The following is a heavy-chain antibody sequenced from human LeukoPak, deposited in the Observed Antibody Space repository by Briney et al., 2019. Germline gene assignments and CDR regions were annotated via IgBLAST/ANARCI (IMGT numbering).Heavy chain of an antibody. D-gene: IGHD2-2*02. CDR2: INGDGTII. CDR1: EFSVGSNY. J-gene: IGHJ3*02. V-gene: IGHV3-74*01. CDR3: ARGEYPHAFDI. Sequence: GGSLRLSCAASEFSVGSNYMTWVRQAPGKGLVWVSRINGDGTIINYADSVKGRFTISRDNAKNTLYLQMNSLRAEDTALYYCARGEYPHAFDIWGQGTMVSVSS.